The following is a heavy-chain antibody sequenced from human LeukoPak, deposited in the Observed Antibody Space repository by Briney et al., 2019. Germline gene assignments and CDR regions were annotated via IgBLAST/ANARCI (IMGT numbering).Heavy chain of an antibody. CDR3: ARGSGSATVTPFDI. D-gene: IGHD4-17*01. CDR1: GAPMSSYY. J-gene: IGHJ3*02. Sequence: PSETLSLTRTVSGAPMSSYYWTWIRQPAGKGLEWIGRMYTSGSTNYNPSLKSRVTISADTSKNQFSLNLISVTAADTAVYYCARGSGSATVTPFDIWGQGTVVTVSS. CDR2: MYTSGST. V-gene: IGHV4-4*07.